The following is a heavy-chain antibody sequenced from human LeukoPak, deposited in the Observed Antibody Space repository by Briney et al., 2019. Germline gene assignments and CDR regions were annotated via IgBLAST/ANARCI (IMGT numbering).Heavy chain of an antibody. J-gene: IGHJ6*03. Sequence: SETLSLTCSVSGGSISTSSYYYWVWIRQPPGKGLEWIASMYYSGDTHYNSSLKSRVTVSVDTSKNQFSLKLNSMTAADTAVYYCARRRENSGYRYYYYYYMDVWGKGTTVTISS. V-gene: IGHV4-39*07. CDR3: ARRRENSGYRYYYYYYMDV. CDR2: MYYSGDT. CDR1: GGSISTSSYYY. D-gene: IGHD5-12*01.